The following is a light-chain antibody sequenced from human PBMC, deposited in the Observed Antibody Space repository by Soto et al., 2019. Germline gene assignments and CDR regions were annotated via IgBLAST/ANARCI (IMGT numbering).Light chain of an antibody. J-gene: IGKJ5*01. CDR1: QSISTW. CDR3: QQYTSSLNT. CDR2: KAS. V-gene: IGKV1-5*03. Sequence: DIQMTQSPSTLPASVGDRVTITCRANQSISTWLAWYQQKPGKAPNLLIYKASRLETGVPSRFSGSGSGTEFTLTISRLEPEDFAVYYCQQYTSSLNTFGQGTRLEIK.